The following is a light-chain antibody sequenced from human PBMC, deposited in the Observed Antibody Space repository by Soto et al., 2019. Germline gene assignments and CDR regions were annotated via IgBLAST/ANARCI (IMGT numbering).Light chain of an antibody. CDR2: DAS. CDR1: QNVSTY. V-gene: IGKV3-11*01. J-gene: IGKJ3*01. CDR3: QQRTNWLT. Sequence: EIVLTQSPATLSLSPGERATLSCRASQNVSTYLAWYQQKPGQAPRLRIYDASNRATGIPARFSGSGSGTDFTLTIRSLEPEDFAVYYCQQRTNWLTFGPGTKVDIK.